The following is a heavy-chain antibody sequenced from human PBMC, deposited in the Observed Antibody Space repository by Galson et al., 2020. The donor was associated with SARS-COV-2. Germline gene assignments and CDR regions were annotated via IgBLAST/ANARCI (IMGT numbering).Heavy chain of an antibody. CDR1: GFTFSNYA. J-gene: IGHJ3*02. CDR2: ISSSGANT. CDR3: AKVGGSYGYPYDAFDI. V-gene: IGHV3-23*01. Sequence: TGGSLRLSCTASGFTFSNYAMTWVRQAPGKGLEWVSGISSSGANTYYADSVKGRFTISRDNSKNTLYLQMNSLGAEDTAVYYCAKVGGSYGYPYDAFDIWGQGTIVTVSS. D-gene: IGHD5-18*01.